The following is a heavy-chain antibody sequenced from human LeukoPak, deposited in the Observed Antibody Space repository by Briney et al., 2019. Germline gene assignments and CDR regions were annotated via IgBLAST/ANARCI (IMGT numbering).Heavy chain of an antibody. V-gene: IGHV4-59*01. CDR3: ARSVVTLFWYFDL. CDR2: IYYSGST. J-gene: IGHJ2*01. D-gene: IGHD4-23*01. CDR1: GGSISSYY. Sequence: PSETLSLTCTVSGGSISSYYWSWIRQPPGKGLEWIGYIYYSGSTNYNPSLKSRVPISLDTSKNQFSLKLSSVTTADTAVYYCARSVVTLFWYFDLWGRGTLVTASS.